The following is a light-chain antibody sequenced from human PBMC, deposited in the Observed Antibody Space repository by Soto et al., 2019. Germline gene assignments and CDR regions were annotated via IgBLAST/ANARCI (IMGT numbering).Light chain of an antibody. CDR2: AAS. V-gene: IGKV1-6*01. CDR1: QGIRND. J-gene: IGKJ2*03. Sequence: AIQMTQSPSSLSASVGDRVTITCRASQGIRNDLGWYQQKPGKAPKLLIYAASSLQSGVPSRFSGSGSGTDFTLTISSLQPEDFATYYCQQYYSSYSFGQGTKVEIK. CDR3: QQYYSSYS.